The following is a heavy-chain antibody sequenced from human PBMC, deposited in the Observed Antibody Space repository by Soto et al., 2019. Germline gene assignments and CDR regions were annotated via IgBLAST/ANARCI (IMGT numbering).Heavy chain of an antibody. D-gene: IGHD4-17*01. CDR2: INPNSGGT. CDR3: ARSRVEATVTLYYFDY. J-gene: IGHJ4*02. V-gene: IGHV1-2*04. Sequence: ASVKVSCKASGYTFTGYYMHWVRQAPGQGLEWMGWINPNSGGTNYAQRFQGWVTMTRDTSISTAYMELSRLRSDDTAVYYCARSRVEATVTLYYFDYWGQGTLVTVSS. CDR1: GYTFTGYY.